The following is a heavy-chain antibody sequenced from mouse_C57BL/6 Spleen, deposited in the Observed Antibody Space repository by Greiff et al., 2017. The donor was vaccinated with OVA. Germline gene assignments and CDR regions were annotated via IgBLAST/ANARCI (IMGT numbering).Heavy chain of an antibody. CDR3: TRSSKDY. CDR2: IDPETGGT. V-gene: IGHV1-15*01. J-gene: IGHJ4*01. CDR1: GYTFTDYE. Sequence: VKLMESGAELVRPGASVTLSCKASGYTFTDYEMHWVKQTPVHGLEWIGAIDPETGGTAYNQKFKGKAILTADKSSSTAYVELRSLTSEDSAVYYCTRSSKDYWGQGTSVTVSS.